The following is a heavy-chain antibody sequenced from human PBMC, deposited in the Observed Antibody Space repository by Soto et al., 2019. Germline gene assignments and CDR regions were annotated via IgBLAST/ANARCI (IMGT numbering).Heavy chain of an antibody. J-gene: IGHJ4*02. D-gene: IGHD7-27*01. CDR3: ARALTVANDY. CDR1: AGNFVSYT. CDR2: IMPITNVV. Sequence: QVQLVQSGAEVKKPGSSVKVYCKASAGNFVSYTVSWVRQAPGQGLEWMGRIMPITNVVRYTQNFRGRLTITADRSTSTVYMELSSLRSDDTAVYYCARALTVANDYWGQGTLITVS. V-gene: IGHV1-69*02.